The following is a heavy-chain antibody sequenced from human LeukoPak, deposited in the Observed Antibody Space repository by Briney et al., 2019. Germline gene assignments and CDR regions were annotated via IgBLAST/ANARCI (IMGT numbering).Heavy chain of an antibody. J-gene: IGHJ4*02. CDR2: INPNSGGT. Sequence: ASVKVSCKASGYTFTGYHIHWVRQAPGQGLEWMGWINPNSGGTYYAQKFQGRVTMTSDTSISSAYMELSRLRSDDRAVYYCARDLYGGTSATFDYWGQGTLVTVSS. CDR3: ARDLYGGTSATFDY. CDR1: GYTFTGYH. V-gene: IGHV1-2*02. D-gene: IGHD4-23*01.